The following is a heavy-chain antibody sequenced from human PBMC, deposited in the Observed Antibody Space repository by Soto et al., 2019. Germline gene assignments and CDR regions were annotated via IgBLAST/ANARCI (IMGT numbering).Heavy chain of an antibody. CDR1: GFSLSNSGVG. CDR2: IYGDNDK. V-gene: IGHV2-5*02. D-gene: IGHD4-17*01. CDR3: AHCTLHDYGDYDPGTSHVFDS. J-gene: IGHJ4*02. Sequence: QITLKESGPSPVKPTQTLTVTCTFSGFSLSNSGVGVAWIRQPPGKALEWVALIYGDNDKRYSPFLKTRLTITKDTSKHQVVLTTTNMDPLDTATYYCAHCTLHDYGDYDPGTSHVFDSWGQGTLVTVSS.